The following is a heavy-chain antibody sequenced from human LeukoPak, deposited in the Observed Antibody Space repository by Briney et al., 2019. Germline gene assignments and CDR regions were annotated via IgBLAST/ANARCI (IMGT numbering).Heavy chain of an antibody. CDR3: ARGMDAEAFQN. D-gene: IGHD2-2*03. CDR1: GYRFTAYP. V-gene: IGHV1-2*02. J-gene: IGHJ1*01. Sequence: ASVKVSCKTSGYRFTAYPLHWVRPAPGQGLAWLGWMNPHSGETSNAQKFQGRVTMTRDTSISVAYMELSSLRSDDTAVYYCARGMDAEAFQNWGQGTLVTVSS. CDR2: MNPHSGET.